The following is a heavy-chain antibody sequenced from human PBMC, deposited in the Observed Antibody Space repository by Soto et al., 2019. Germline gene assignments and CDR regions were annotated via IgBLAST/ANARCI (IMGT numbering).Heavy chain of an antibody. V-gene: IGHV3-48*02. CDR2: INSGSAPI. CDR3: VRDRGYTGYDLKY. J-gene: IGHJ4*02. CDR1: GFPFSSYA. D-gene: IGHD5-12*01. Sequence: EVQLVESGGGLVQPGASLRLSCAASGFPFSSYAMNWVRQAPGKGLEWVSDINSGSAPIYYADSAKGRFTISRDNAKNSLYLQMISLRDEDTAVYFCVRDRGYTGYDLKYWGQGALVAVSS.